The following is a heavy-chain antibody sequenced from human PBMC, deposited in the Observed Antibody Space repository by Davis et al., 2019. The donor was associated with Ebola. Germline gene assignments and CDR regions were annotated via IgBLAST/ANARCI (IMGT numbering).Heavy chain of an antibody. D-gene: IGHD2-15*01. Sequence: GESLKISCAASGFNFRSYGMHWVRQAPDKGLEWVAVIWYDGSRKYYGDSVKGRFTISRDNSNNLLYLQMNSLRAEDTAVYYCAIPDCSVANCYSVYIKNWGQGTLVTVSS. J-gene: IGHJ4*02. CDR2: IWYDGSRK. CDR3: AIPDCSVANCYSVYIKN. V-gene: IGHV3-33*01. CDR1: GFNFRSYG.